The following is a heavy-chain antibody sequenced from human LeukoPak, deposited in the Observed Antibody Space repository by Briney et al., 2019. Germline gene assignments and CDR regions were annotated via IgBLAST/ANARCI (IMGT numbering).Heavy chain of an antibody. V-gene: IGHV3-33*08. Sequence: GGSLRLSCAASGFTFSSYGMHWVRQAPGKGLEWVAVIWYGGSNKYYADSVKGRFTPSRDNAKNSLYLQMNSLRAEDTAVYYCARDNGVLGVDYWGQGTLVTVSS. D-gene: IGHD2-8*01. CDR2: IWYGGSNK. CDR1: GFTFSSYG. CDR3: ARDNGVLGVDY. J-gene: IGHJ4*02.